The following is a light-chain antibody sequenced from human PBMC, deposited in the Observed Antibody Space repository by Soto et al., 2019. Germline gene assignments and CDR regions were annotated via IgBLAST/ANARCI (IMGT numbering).Light chain of an antibody. Sequence: EIVLTQSPGTLSLSPGERATLSCRASQSVSGKYLAWYQQKLGQATRLLIYGVSTRATGIPDRFSGSGSGTDFTLTISRLEPXDFXXXXXXXXXXSPRTFGQGTKVEIK. CDR2: GVS. CDR1: QSVSGKY. V-gene: IGKV3-20*01. CDR3: XXXXXSPRT. J-gene: IGKJ1*01.